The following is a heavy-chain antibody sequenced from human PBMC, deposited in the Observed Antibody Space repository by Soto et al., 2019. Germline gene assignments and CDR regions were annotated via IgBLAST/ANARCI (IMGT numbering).Heavy chain of an antibody. Sequence: ASVKVSCKASGYTFTSYYMHWVRQAPGQGLEWMGIINPSGGSTSYAQKFQGRVTMTRDTSTGTVYMELSSLRSEDTAVYYCAREGGRSVIRRENAFDIWGQGTMVTVSS. CDR1: GYTFTSYY. CDR2: INPSGGST. V-gene: IGHV1-46*01. J-gene: IGHJ3*02. CDR3: AREGGRSVIRRENAFDI. D-gene: IGHD2-21*01.